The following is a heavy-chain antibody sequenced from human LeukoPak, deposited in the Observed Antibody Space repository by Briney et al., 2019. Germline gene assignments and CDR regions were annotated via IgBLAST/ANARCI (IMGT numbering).Heavy chain of an antibody. CDR1: GGSISSYY. Sequence: SETLSLTCTVSGGSISSYYWSWIRQPPGKGLEWIAYIYYSGSTNYNPSLKSRVTISVDTSKNQFSLKPSSVTAADTAVYYCARRGLGNYYYYMDVWDKGTTVTVSS. D-gene: IGHD3-16*01. CDR2: IYYSGST. CDR3: ARRGLGNYYYYMDV. V-gene: IGHV4-59*01. J-gene: IGHJ6*03.